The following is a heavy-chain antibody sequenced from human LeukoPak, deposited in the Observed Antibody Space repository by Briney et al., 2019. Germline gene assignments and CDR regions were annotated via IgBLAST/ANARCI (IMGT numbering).Heavy chain of an antibody. V-gene: IGHV3-23*01. J-gene: IGHJ6*02. CDR2: ISGSGGTT. Sequence: PGGPLRLSCAASGLTFSSYAMSWVRQAPGKGLEWVSSISGSGGTTYYADSVKGRFTISRDNSKNTLYLQMSNLRAEDTAIYYCAKRRSTGYDSHGMDVWGQGTTVTVSS. CDR3: AKRRSTGYDSHGMDV. D-gene: IGHD5-12*01. CDR1: GLTFSSYA.